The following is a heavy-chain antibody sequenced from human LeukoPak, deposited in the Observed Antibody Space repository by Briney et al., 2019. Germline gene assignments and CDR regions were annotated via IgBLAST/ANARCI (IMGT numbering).Heavy chain of an antibody. D-gene: IGHD6-13*01. CDR1: GYTFTKYG. J-gene: IGHJ3*02. V-gene: IGHV1-8*03. CDR3: ARGIAAAGSVAFDI. Sequence: ASVKVSCKASGYTFTKYGITWVRQAPGQGLEWMGWISTYNGNTNYAQKFQGRVTITRNTSISTAYMELSSLRSEDTAVYYCARGIAAAGSVAFDIWGQGTMVTVSS. CDR2: ISTYNGNT.